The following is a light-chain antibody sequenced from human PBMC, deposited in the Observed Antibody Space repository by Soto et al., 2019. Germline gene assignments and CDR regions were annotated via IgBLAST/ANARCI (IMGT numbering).Light chain of an antibody. CDR2: GAS. Sequence: EILMTQSPVTLSVSPGESATLSCRASQSVAYNLAWYQQKPGQAPRLLIYGASTRATDIPARLSGSGFGTEFTLTINTLLSDDFAVCYGQQYNYWPPYTFGQGTKLHIK. CDR3: QQYNYWPPYT. CDR1: QSVAYN. J-gene: IGKJ2*01. V-gene: IGKV3-15*01.